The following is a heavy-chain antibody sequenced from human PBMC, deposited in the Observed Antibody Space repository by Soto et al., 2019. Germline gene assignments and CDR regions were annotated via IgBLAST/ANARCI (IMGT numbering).Heavy chain of an antibody. J-gene: IGHJ4*02. D-gene: IGHD3-3*01. Sequence: ASVKVSCKASGYTFTSYGISWVRQAPGQGLEWMGWISAYNGNTNYAQKLQGRVTMTTDTSTSTAYMELRSLRSDDTAVYYCATGYDFWSGYRVGYFDPWGQGTLVTVSS. CDR2: ISAYNGNT. CDR1: GYTFTSYG. V-gene: IGHV1-18*01. CDR3: ATGYDFWSGYRVGYFDP.